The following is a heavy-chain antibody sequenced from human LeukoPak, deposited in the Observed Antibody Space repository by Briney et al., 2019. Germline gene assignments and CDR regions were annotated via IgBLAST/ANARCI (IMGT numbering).Heavy chain of an antibody. CDR2: ISYDGSNK. J-gene: IGHJ5*02. Sequence: GGSLRLSCAASGFTFSSYAMHWARQAPGKGLEWVAVISYDGSNKYYADSVKGRFTISRDNSKNTLYLQMNSLRAEDTAVYYCARDLNDIVATIEEASEEDWFDPWGQGTLVTVSS. CDR3: ARDLNDIVATIEEASEEDWFDP. D-gene: IGHD5-12*01. CDR1: GFTFSSYA. V-gene: IGHV3-30-3*01.